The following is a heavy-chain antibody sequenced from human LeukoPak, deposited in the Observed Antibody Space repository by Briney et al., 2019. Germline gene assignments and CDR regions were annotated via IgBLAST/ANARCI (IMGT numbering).Heavy chain of an antibody. Sequence: GGSLRLSCAASGFTFSSSWMHWVRQAPGKGLVWVSYINGDGSSTTYADSVKGRFTMSRDNAKNMVYLQMNSLRAEDTAVYYCIRDSSGYYGGFFYWGQGTLVTVSS. D-gene: IGHD3-22*01. CDR2: INGDGSST. J-gene: IGHJ4*02. CDR3: IRDSSGYYGGFFY. V-gene: IGHV3-74*01. CDR1: GFTFSSSW.